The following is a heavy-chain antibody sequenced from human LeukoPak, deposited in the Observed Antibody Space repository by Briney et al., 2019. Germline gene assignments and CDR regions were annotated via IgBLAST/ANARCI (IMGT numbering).Heavy chain of an antibody. J-gene: IGHJ4*02. D-gene: IGHD3-10*01. Sequence: GGSLRLSCAASGFTFSSYXMHWVXQAPGXXLEWXAVISYDGSNKYSADSVKGRFTISRENSKNTLYLQMNSLRAEDTAVYYCAKPFRPGPFGELTGWGQGTLVTVSS. CDR2: ISYDGSNK. CDR3: AKPFRPGPFGELTG. CDR1: GFTFSSYX. V-gene: IGHV3-30*18.